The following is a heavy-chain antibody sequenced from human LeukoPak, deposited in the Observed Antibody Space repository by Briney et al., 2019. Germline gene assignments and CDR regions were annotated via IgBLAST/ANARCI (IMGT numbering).Heavy chain of an antibody. CDR3: ARLLDNDSSGDPDTFDM. J-gene: IGHJ3*02. CDR1: GVSISGHY. D-gene: IGHD3-22*01. CDR2: VYYSGRT. Sequence: SETLTLTCTVSGVSISGHYWSWIRQPPGNGLEWIGFVYYSGRTRYNPSLHSRVTISADTSKNHLSLKLTSVTAADTAVYYCARLLDNDSSGDPDTFDMWGQGIKVTVSS. V-gene: IGHV4-59*11.